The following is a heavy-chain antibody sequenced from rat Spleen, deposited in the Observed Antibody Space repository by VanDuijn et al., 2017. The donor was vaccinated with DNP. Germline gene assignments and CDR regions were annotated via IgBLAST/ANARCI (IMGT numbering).Heavy chain of an antibody. D-gene: IGHD1-2*01. J-gene: IGHJ2*01. Sequence: EVQLQELGPGLVESSQSLSLTCSVTGYSITRNFRWNWIRKFPGNKLEWMGYVNSADSTYYNPSLKRRISITRDTSKNQFFLQVNSVTTEDTATYYCASGPNGYNYFDYWGQGVMVTVSS. CDR1: GYSITRNFR. CDR2: VNSADST. V-gene: IGHV3-3*01. CDR3: ASGPNGYNYFDY.